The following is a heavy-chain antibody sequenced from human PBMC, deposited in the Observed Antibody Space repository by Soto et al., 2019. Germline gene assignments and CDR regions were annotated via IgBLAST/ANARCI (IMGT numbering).Heavy chain of an antibody. J-gene: IGHJ3*01. CDR2: IKQDGSEK. V-gene: IGHV3-7*03. Sequence: GGSLRLSCAGSGLTFSTYWMSWVRQAPGSGLEWVAYIKQDGSEKYYVDSVRGRFTVSRENARNSLYLQMNSLRAEDAALYYCARDGAGSGAFDVWGQGTMVTVSS. CDR1: GLTFSTYW. D-gene: IGHD1-26*01. CDR3: ARDGAGSGAFDV.